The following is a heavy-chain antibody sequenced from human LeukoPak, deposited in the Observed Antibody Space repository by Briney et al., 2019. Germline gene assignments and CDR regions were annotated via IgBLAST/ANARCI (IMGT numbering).Heavy chain of an antibody. D-gene: IGHD3-22*01. CDR3: ARDSYYYDSSGYYPAYYFDY. Sequence: GGSLRLSCAASGFTFSRHWMTWVRQAPGKGLEWVAVISYDGSNKYYADSVKGRFTISRDNSKNTLYLQMNSLRAEDTAVYYCARDSYYYDSSGYYPAYYFDYWGQGTLVTVSS. V-gene: IGHV3-30*03. CDR2: ISYDGSNK. CDR1: GFTFSRHW. J-gene: IGHJ4*02.